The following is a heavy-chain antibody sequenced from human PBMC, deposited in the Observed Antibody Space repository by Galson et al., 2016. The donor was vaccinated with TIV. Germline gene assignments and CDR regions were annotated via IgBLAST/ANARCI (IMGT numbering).Heavy chain of an antibody. CDR2: INSIGNRQFDM. D-gene: IGHD6-13*01. J-gene: IGHJ6*02. CDR3: ARDLRGGTSWTDHYYYYGMDV. CDR1: GFTVSSFT. V-gene: IGHV3-21*01. Sequence: SLRLSCAASGFTVSSFTMNWVRQAPGKGLEWVSSINSIGNRQFDMFYADSVKGRFTISRDYTKNSVFLQMNSLRAEDTAVYFCARDLRGGTSWTDHYYYYGMDVWGQGTTVTVSS.